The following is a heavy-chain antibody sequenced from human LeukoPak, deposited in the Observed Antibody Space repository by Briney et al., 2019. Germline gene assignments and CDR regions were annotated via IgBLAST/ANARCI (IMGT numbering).Heavy chain of an antibody. CDR2: ISSSSSTI. CDR1: GFTFMSYS. J-gene: IGHJ4*02. D-gene: IGHD3-22*01. CDR3: ATPANYYDNSGYYYDY. V-gene: IGHV3-48*04. Sequence: GSLVLTCAASGFTFMSYSMNWVRQAPGKGLEGVSYISSSSSTIYYADSLKGRFTISRDNAKNSLYLQMYSLRAEDTAVYYCATPANYYDNSGYYYDYWGQGTLVTVSS.